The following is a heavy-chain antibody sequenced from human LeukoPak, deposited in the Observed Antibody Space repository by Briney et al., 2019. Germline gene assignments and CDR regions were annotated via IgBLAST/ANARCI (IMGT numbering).Heavy chain of an antibody. V-gene: IGHV3-7*03. D-gene: IGHD3-22*01. CDR2: IKQDGSEK. J-gene: IGHJ4*02. Sequence: HPGGSLRLSCAASGFTFSSYWMSWVRQAPGKGLEWVANIKQDGSEKYYVDSVKGRFTISRDNAKNSLYLQMNSLRADDTALYYCAKGGGYYFDSSGYPHWGQGTLVTVSS. CDR3: AKGGGYYFDSSGYPH. CDR1: GFTFSSYW.